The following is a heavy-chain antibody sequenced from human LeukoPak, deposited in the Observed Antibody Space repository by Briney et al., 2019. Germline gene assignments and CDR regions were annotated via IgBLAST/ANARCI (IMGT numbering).Heavy chain of an antibody. V-gene: IGHV1-46*01. CDR2: INPRGGST. J-gene: IGHJ4*02. D-gene: IGHD3-9*01. CDR3: ARPDILTGYYDY. Sequence: ASVKVSCKASGGTSSSYAISWVRQAPGQGLEWMGIINPRGGSTTYAQKFQGRVTMTRDTSTSTVYMELSSLRSEDTAVYYCARPDILTGYYDYWGQGTLVTVSS. CDR1: GGTSSSYA.